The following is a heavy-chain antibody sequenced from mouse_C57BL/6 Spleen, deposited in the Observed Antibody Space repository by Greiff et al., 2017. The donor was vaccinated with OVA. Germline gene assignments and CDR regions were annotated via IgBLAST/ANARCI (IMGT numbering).Heavy chain of an antibody. J-gene: IGHJ4*01. D-gene: IGHD2-3*01. Sequence: EVHLVESEGGLVQPGSSMKLSCTASGFTFSDYYMAWVRQVPEKGLEWVANINYDGSSTYYLDSLKSRFIISRDNAKNILYLQMSSLKSEDTATYYCAREKIDGSFYAMDYWGQGTSVTVSS. CDR1: GFTFSDYY. CDR3: AREKIDGSFYAMDY. V-gene: IGHV5-16*01. CDR2: INYDGSST.